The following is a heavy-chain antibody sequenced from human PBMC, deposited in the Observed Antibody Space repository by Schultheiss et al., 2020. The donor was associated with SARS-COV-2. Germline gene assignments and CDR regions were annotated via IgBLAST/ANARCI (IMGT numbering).Heavy chain of an antibody. D-gene: IGHD5-12*01. Sequence: GGSLRLSCAASGFTVSSNYMSWVRQAPGKGLEWVSVIYSGGSTYYADSVKGRFTISRHNSKNTLYLQMNSLRAEDTAVYYCARDRRDIVATIPFDYWGQGTLVTVSS. V-gene: IGHV3-53*01. J-gene: IGHJ4*02. CDR1: GFTVSSNY. CDR3: ARDRRDIVATIPFDY. CDR2: IYSGGST.